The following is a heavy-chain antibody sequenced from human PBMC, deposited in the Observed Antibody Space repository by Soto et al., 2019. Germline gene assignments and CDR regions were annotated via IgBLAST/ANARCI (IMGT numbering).Heavy chain of an antibody. CDR2: IYSGGYT. CDR3: ATRGGGGGY. V-gene: IGHV3-53*01. J-gene: IGHJ4*02. Sequence: EVQLVESGGGLIQPGGSLRLSCAVSGFTVSNNYMSWVRQAPGKGLEGVSVIYSGGYTAYGDSVKGRFTISRDNSKNTIHFKRKSRRAADAAVFFGATRGGGGGYWGQGTLVTVSS. D-gene: IGHD3-16*01. CDR1: GFTVSNNY.